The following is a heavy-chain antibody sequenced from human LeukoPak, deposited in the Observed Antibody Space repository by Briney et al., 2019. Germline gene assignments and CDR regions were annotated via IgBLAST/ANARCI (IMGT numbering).Heavy chain of an antibody. CDR1: GYTFTSYG. J-gene: IGHJ3*02. V-gene: IGHV1-18*01. CDR2: ISAYNGNT. Sequence: ASVTVSCKSSGYTFTSYGFSWVRQAHGQGLEWMGWISAYNGNTNYAQKLQGRVTMTTDTSTSTAYMELRSLRSDDTAVYYCARDLPTYNWNPDAFDIWGQGTMVTVSS. D-gene: IGHD1-20*01. CDR3: ARDLPTYNWNPDAFDI.